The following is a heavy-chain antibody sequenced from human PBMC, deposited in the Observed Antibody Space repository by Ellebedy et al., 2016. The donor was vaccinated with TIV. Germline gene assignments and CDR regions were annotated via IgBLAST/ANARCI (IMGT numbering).Heavy chain of an antibody. J-gene: IGHJ6*02. CDR3: ARLAESYYYGMDV. CDR1: GYRFSSYW. V-gene: IGHV5-51*01. CDR2: IYPGDSDT. Sequence: GGSLRLSCEGSGYRFSSYWIGWVRQMPGKGLEWMGIIYPGDSDTRYSPSFQGQVTISADKSISTAYLQWSSLKASDTAMYYCARLAESYYYGMDVWGQGTTVTVSS.